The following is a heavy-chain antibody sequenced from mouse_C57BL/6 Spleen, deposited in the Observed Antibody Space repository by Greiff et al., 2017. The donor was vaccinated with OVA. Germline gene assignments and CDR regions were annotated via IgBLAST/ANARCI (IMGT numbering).Heavy chain of an antibody. D-gene: IGHD4-1*01. CDR2: FYPGSGSI. J-gene: IGHJ4*01. CDR3: ARHEGELGHYYAMDY. CDR1: GYTFTEYT. V-gene: IGHV1-62-2*01. Sequence: VKLMESGAELVKPGASVKLSCKASGYTFTEYTIHWVKQRSGQGLEWIGWFYPGSGSIKYNEKFKDKATLTADKSSSTVYMELSRLTSEDSAVYFCARHEGELGHYYAMDYWGQGTSVTVSS.